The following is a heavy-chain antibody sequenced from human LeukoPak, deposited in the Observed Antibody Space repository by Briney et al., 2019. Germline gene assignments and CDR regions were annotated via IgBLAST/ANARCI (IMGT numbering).Heavy chain of an antibody. J-gene: IGHJ4*02. V-gene: IGHV4-34*01. D-gene: IGHD6-6*01. CDR2: INHSGSA. CDR1: GGSFSGYY. Sequence: SETLSLTCAVYGGSFSGYYWSWIRQPPGKGLEWIGEINHSGSANYNPSLKSRVTISVDTSKNQFSLKLSSVTAADTAVYYCARGRIAALGILLDYWGQGTLVTVSS. CDR3: ARGRIAALGILLDY.